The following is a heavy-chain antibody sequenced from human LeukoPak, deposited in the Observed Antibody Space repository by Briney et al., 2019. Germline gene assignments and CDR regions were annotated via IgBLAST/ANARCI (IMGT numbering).Heavy chain of an antibody. J-gene: IGHJ4*02. CDR1: GFTFSNAW. CDR3: TTDLVAGPYYYGSGSYAG. D-gene: IGHD3-10*01. CDR2: IKSKTDGGTT. Sequence: GGSLRLSCAASGFTFSNAWMSWVRQAPGKGLEWVGRIKSKTDGGTTDYAAPVKGRFTISRDDSKNTLYLQMNSLKTEDTAVYYCTTDLVAGPYYYGSGSYAGWGQGTLVTVSS. V-gene: IGHV3-15*01.